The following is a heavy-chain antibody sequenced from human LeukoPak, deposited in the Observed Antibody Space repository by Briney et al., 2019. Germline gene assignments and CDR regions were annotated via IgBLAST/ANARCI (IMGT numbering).Heavy chain of an antibody. CDR2: ISGSGGTT. V-gene: IGHV3-23*01. Sequence: GGSLRLSCAASGFIFSTYGMRWVRQAPGKGLEWVSSISGSGGTTFYADSVKGRFTISRDNSKNTLYLQMNSLRAEDTAAYYCANAGPGYNSGSDYYYGMDVWGQGTTVTVSS. J-gene: IGHJ6*02. D-gene: IGHD6-19*01. CDR3: ANAGPGYNSGSDYYYGMDV. CDR1: GFIFSTYG.